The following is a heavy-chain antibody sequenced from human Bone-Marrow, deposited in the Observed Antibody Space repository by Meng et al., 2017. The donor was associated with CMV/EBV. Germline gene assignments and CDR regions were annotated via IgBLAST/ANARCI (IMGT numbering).Heavy chain of an antibody. D-gene: IGHD6-19*01. J-gene: IGHJ3*02. CDR1: GFTFSSYW. Sequence: GGSLRLSCAASGFTFSSYWMSWVRQAPGKGLEWVANIKQDGSEKYYVDYVKGRFTISRDNAKNSLYLQMNSLRAEDTAVYYCARDRSGWSNERAFDIWGQGTMVTVSS. CDR3: ARDRSGWSNERAFDI. V-gene: IGHV3-7*01. CDR2: IKQDGSEK.